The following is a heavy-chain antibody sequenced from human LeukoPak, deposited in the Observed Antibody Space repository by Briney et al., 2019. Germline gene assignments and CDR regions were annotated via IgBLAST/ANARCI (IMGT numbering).Heavy chain of an antibody. CDR3: ARAPHYSNYGPYYYGMDV. Sequence: SLRLSCXASXFXFSDYYMSWIRQAPGKGLEWVSYISSSSSYTNYADSVKGRFTISRDNAKNSLYLQMNSLRAEDTAVYYCARAPHYSNYGPYYYGMDVWGQGTTVTVSS. J-gene: IGHJ6*02. V-gene: IGHV3-11*06. CDR2: ISSSSSYT. D-gene: IGHD4-11*01. CDR1: XFXFSDYY.